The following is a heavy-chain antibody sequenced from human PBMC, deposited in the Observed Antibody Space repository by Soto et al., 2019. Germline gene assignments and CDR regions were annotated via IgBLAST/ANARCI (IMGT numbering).Heavy chain of an antibody. CDR1: GYSFTSYW. D-gene: IGHD3-10*01. V-gene: IGHV5-51*01. J-gene: IGHJ3*02. CDR2: IYPGDSDT. CDR3: ARRVYGSGSYYKPFDI. Sequence: PGESLKISCKGSGYSFTSYWIGWVRQMPGKGLEWMGIIYPGDSDTRYSPSFQGQVTISADKSISTAYLQWSSLKASDTAMYYCARRVYGSGSYYKPFDIWGQGTMVTV.